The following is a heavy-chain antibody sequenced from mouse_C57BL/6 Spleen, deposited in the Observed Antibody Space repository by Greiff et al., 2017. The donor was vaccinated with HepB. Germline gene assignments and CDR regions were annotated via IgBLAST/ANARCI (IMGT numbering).Heavy chain of an antibody. J-gene: IGHJ2*01. CDR1: GYTFTSYG. Sequence: VQLQQSGAELARPGASVKLSCKASGYTFTSYGISWVKQRTGQGLEWIGEIYPRSGNTYYNEKFKGKATLTADKSSSTAYMELRSLTSEDSAVYFCARSVIYYGNYTEYYWGQGTTLTVSS. CDR3: ARSVIYYGNYTEYY. D-gene: IGHD2-1*01. CDR2: IYPRSGNT. V-gene: IGHV1-81*01.